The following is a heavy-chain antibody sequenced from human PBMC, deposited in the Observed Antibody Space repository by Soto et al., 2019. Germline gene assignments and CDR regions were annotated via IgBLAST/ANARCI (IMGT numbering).Heavy chain of an antibody. J-gene: IGHJ4*01. Sequence: TLSHTCAFSGGSLMSGGYSLSWIRQPPGKGLEWIGYIYHSGSTYYNPSLKSRVTISVDTSKNQFSLKLSSMTAADTAMYYCARHWGYSGDTFYHNFDYWGQGTLVTVSS. CDR2: IYHSGST. D-gene: IGHD5-12*01. CDR3: ARHWGYSGDTFYHNFDY. CDR1: GGSLMSGGYS. V-gene: IGHV4-30-2*01.